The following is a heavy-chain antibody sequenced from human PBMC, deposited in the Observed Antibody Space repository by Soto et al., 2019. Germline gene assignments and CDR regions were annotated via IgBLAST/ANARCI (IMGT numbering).Heavy chain of an antibody. CDR2: IDPSDSQT. Sequence: GESLKISCNGSGYSFTGYWITWVRQKPGKGLEWMGRIDPSDSQTYYSPSLRGHVTISVTKSITTVFLQWSSLRASDTAMYYCARQIYDSDTGPNFQYYFDSWGQGTPVTVSS. CDR1: GYSFTGYW. J-gene: IGHJ4*02. CDR3: ARQIYDSDTGPNFQYYFDS. V-gene: IGHV5-10-1*01. D-gene: IGHD3-22*01.